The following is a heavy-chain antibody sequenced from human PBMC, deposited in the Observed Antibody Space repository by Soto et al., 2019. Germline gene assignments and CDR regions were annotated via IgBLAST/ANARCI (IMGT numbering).Heavy chain of an antibody. Sequence: QVQLVESGGGVVQPGRSLRLTCAASGFTFSGSGMHWVRQDPGKGLEWVALVSDDGTRKYYADSVKGRFTISRDNSENTLYLQMHSLRAEDTAVYYCARWVGGSRYDHSGKYESWGQGTLVTVSS. D-gene: IGHD3-22*01. CDR2: VSDDGTRK. CDR1: GFTFSGSG. J-gene: IGHJ5*02. V-gene: IGHV3-30*03. CDR3: ARWVGGSRYDHSGKYES.